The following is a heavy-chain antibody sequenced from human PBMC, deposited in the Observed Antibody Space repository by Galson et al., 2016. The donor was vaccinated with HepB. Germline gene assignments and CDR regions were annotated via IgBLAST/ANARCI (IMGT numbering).Heavy chain of an antibody. D-gene: IGHD5-24*01. V-gene: IGHV2-70*11. Sequence: PALVKPTQTLTLTCTFSGFSLSTDGMCVNWIRQPPGKALEWLGRIDWDDDRYFSTSLKPRLTFSKDSSRNQAVVTMADMDPRDTATYYWASGCGQRNYQYYGRDVWGRGIMVTVSS. CDR3: ASGCGQRNYQYYGRDV. CDR2: IDWDDDR. CDR1: GFSLSTDGMC. J-gene: IGHJ6*02.